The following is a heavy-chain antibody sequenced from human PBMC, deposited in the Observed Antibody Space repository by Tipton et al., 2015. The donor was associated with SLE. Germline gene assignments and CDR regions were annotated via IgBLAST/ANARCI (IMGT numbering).Heavy chain of an antibody. V-gene: IGHV4-59*01. CDR1: GGSISSYY. J-gene: IGHJ4*02. CDR3: ARWAGPTVNFDY. D-gene: IGHD4-11*01. CDR2: IYYSGST. Sequence: LRLSCTVSGGSISSYYWSWIRQPPGKGLEWIGYIYYSGSTNYNPSLKSRVTISVDTSKNQFSLKLSSVTAAEPAVYYCARWAGPTVNFDYWGQGTLVTVSS.